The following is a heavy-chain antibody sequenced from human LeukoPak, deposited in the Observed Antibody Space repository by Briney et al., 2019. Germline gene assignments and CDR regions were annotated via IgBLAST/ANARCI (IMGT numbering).Heavy chain of an antibody. D-gene: IGHD3-10*01. V-gene: IGHV3-30*09. Sequence: GGSLRLSCAASGFTFSSYPMHWVRQAPGKGLEWVAVISYDGSNKYYADSVKGRFAISRDNSKNTLFLQMNSLRAEDTAVYYCARDLGSLWVGELSRSFDYWGQGTLVTVSS. CDR1: GFTFSSYP. CDR2: ISYDGSNK. J-gene: IGHJ4*02. CDR3: ARDLGSLWVGELSRSFDY.